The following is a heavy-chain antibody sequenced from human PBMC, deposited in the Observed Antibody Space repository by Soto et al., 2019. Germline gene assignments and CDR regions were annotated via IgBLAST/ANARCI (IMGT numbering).Heavy chain of an antibody. CDR2: ISYDGSNR. Sequence: QVQLVESGGGVVQPGRSLRLSCAASGLTLSNYAMHWVRQAPGKGLEWVAVISYDGSNRYYADSVKGRFTISRDNSKNTLDLQMNSLRAEDTAVYYCARVPQAVAADYWGQGTLVTVSS. V-gene: IGHV3-30-3*01. CDR3: ARVPQAVAADY. CDR1: GLTLSNYA. J-gene: IGHJ4*02. D-gene: IGHD6-19*01.